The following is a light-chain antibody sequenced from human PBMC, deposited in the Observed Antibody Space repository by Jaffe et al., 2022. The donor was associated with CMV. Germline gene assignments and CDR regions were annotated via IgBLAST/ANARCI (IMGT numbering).Light chain of an antibody. CDR3: CSYADSNTLVYV. CDR1: NSDVGSYNL. CDR2: EVS. V-gene: IGLV2-23*02. Sequence: QSALTQPASVSGSPGQSITISCTGTNSDVGSYNLVSWYQQHPGKAPKLMIYEVSKRPSGVSNRFSGSKSGNTASLTISGLQAEDEADYYCCSYADSNTLVYVFGTGSKVTVL. J-gene: IGLJ1*01.